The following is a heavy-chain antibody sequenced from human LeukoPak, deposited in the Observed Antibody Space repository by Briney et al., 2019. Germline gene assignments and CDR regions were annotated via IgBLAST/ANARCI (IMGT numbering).Heavy chain of an antibody. Sequence: GGSLRLSCAPSGFSFSTYTMNWVRQAPGKGLEWVSSMTSSSSSIYYADSVKGRFTISRDNAKNSLYLQMNSLRAEDTAVYYCASSLSGASGYWGQGTPVTVSS. CDR2: MTSSSSSI. V-gene: IGHV3-21*01. D-gene: IGHD7-27*01. J-gene: IGHJ4*02. CDR3: ASSLSGASGY. CDR1: GFSFSTYT.